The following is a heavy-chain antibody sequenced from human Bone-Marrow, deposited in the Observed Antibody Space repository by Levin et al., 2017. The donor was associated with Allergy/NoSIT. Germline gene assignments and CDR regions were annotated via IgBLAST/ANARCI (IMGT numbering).Heavy chain of an antibody. CDR3: ARDGRFLEWLTYALDY. V-gene: IGHV3-30-3*01. CDR2: ISADGSDK. D-gene: IGHD3-3*01. J-gene: IGHJ4*02. Sequence: GGSLRLSCAASGFPFSIYSMHWVRQAPGKGLEWVAFISADGSDKQYVDSVKGRFSISRDNSMNTLHLQMNSLRPDDTAVYYCARDGRFLEWLTYALDYWGQGTLVTVSS. CDR1: GFPFSIYS.